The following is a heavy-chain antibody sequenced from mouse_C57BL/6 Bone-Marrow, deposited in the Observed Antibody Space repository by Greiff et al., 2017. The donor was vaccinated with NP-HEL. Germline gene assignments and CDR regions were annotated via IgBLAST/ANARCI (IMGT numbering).Heavy chain of an antibody. D-gene: IGHD2-1*01. V-gene: IGHV1-81*01. CDR3: ARRGYYGNGFAY. CDR2: IYPRSGNT. Sequence: QVQLQQSGAELARPGASVKLSCKASGYTFTSYGISWVKQRTGQGLEWIGEIYPRSGNTYYNEKFKGKATLTADKSSSTAYMQFSSLTSEDSAIYYCARRGYYGNGFAYWGQGTLVTVSA. CDR1: GYTFTSYG. J-gene: IGHJ3*01.